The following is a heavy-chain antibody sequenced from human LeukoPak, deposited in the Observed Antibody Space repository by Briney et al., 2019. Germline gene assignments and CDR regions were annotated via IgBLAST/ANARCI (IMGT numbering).Heavy chain of an antibody. J-gene: IGHJ3*02. CDR1: GYSFTSYW. D-gene: IGHD5-24*01. CDR3: ARGGRWLQAHDAFDI. CDR2: IYPGDSDT. Sequence: GESLKISCTGSGYSFTSYWIGWVRQMPGKGLEWMGIIYPGDSDTRYSPSFQGQVTISADKSISTAYLQWSSLKASDTAMYYCARGGRWLQAHDAFDIWGQGTMVTAAS. V-gene: IGHV5-51*01.